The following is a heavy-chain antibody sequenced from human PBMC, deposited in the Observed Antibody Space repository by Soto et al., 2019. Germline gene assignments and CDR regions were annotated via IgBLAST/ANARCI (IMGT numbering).Heavy chain of an antibody. D-gene: IGHD2-2*02. J-gene: IGHJ4*02. V-gene: IGHV1-3*01. CDR2: INAGNGNT. CDR3: ARDSLGIVLVPAAIRGSSGWYGFFDY. Sequence: ASVKVSCKASGYTFTSYAMHWVRQAPGQRLEWMGWINAGNGNTKYSQKFQGRVTITRDTSASTAYMELSSLRSEDTAVYYCARDSLGIVLVPAAIRGSSGWYGFFDYWGQGTLVTVSS. CDR1: GYTFTSYA.